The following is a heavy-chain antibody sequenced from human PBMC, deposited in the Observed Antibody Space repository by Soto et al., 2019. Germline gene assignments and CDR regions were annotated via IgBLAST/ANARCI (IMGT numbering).Heavy chain of an antibody. V-gene: IGHV1-46*01. CDR3: ARDVGMASRPYLDY. CDR1: GYTFTTYY. D-gene: IGHD6-6*01. CDR2: INPSGGST. Sequence: VKVSCKASGYTFTTYYMYWVRQAPGQGLEWMGIINPSGGSTSFAQKFQGRVTMTRDTSTSTVYMELISLTSEDTAVYYCARDVGMASRPYLDYWGQGTLVTVSS. J-gene: IGHJ4*02.